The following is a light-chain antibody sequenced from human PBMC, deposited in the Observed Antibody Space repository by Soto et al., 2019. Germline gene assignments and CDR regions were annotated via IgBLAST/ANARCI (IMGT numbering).Light chain of an antibody. Sequence: VLTQSPGTLSLSPGERATLSCRASQSVSSTYLAWYQQKPGQAPRLLIYGASSRATGIPDRFSGSGSGTDFTLTISRLEPEDFAVYYCQQFGSSPRTFXXGXXXEI. CDR1: QSVSSTY. CDR3: QQFGSSPRT. J-gene: IGKJ1*01. V-gene: IGKV3-20*01. CDR2: GAS.